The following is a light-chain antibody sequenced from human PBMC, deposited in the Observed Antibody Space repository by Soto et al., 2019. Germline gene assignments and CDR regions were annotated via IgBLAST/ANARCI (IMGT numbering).Light chain of an antibody. J-gene: IGKJ1*01. CDR1: QLFSSN. V-gene: IGKV3-15*01. CDR3: QQYNNWPPWT. CDR2: GAS. Sequence: EIVMTQSPATLSVSPGESVTLSCRASQLFSSNLAWYQHKPGQAPRLLIYGASTRATGIPARFSGSGSGTEFTLTISSLQSEDFAVYYCQQYNNWPPWTFGQGTKVDIK.